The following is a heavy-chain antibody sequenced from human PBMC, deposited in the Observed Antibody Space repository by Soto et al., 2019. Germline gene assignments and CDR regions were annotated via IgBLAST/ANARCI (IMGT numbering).Heavy chain of an antibody. V-gene: IGHV3-30*03. CDR2: ITYDGSNK. J-gene: IGHJ4*02. Sequence: GGSLRLSCAASGFTFSSSGMHWVRQAPGKGLQWVSVITYDGSNKYYADSVKGRFTISRDNSKNTLYLQMNSLRAEDTAVYYCARDARGYSGYDTPFDYWGQGTLVTVSS. D-gene: IGHD5-12*01. CDR1: GFTFSSSG. CDR3: ARDARGYSGYDTPFDY.